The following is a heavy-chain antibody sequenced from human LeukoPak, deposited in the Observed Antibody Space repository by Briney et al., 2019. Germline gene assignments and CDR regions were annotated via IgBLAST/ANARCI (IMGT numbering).Heavy chain of an antibody. D-gene: IGHD2-2*01. CDR2: VYTSGGST. CDR1: GFTFSSYG. Sequence: PAGGSLRLSCAASGFTFSSYGMSWVRQAPGKGLEWVSAVYTSGGSTYYADSVKGRFTISRDNAKNSLYLQMNSLRAEDTAVYYCASSLRPCSSTSCYVMDVWGKGTTVTVSS. V-gene: IGHV3-23*05. J-gene: IGHJ6*03. CDR3: ASSLRPCSSTSCYVMDV.